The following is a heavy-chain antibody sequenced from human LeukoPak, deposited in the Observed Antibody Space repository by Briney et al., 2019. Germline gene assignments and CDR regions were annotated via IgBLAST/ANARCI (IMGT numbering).Heavy chain of an antibody. CDR1: GFSFNKYA. V-gene: IGHV3-7*03. J-gene: IGHJ4*02. D-gene: IGHD4-11*01. Sequence: PGGSLRLSCVGSGFSFNKYAASWVRQAPGKGLEWVTNIKQDGSEKYYVDSVKGRFTISRDNSRNSLYLDINSLRTEDTAVYYCAKDRDSNWYPYFEYWGQGTLITVSS. CDR2: IKQDGSEK. CDR3: AKDRDSNWYPYFEY.